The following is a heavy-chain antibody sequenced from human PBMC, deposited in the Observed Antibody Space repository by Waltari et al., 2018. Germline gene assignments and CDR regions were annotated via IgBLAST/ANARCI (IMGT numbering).Heavy chain of an antibody. Sequence: QLQLQESGSGLVKPSQTLSLTCAVSGGSISSGGYSWSWIRQPPGKGLEWIGYIYHSGCTFYNPSLKSRVTISVDRSKNQFSLKLSSVTAADTAVDYCATTHCSGGSCYPKYFDYWGQGTLVTVSS. V-gene: IGHV4-30-2*01. CDR3: ATTHCSGGSCYPKYFDY. CDR1: GGSISSGGYS. CDR2: IYHSGCT. D-gene: IGHD2-15*01. J-gene: IGHJ4*02.